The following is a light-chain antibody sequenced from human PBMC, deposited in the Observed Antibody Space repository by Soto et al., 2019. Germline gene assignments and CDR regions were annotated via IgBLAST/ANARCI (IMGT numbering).Light chain of an antibody. V-gene: IGLV1-40*01. Sequence: QSVLTQPPSVSGAPGQRVTISCTGSSSNNGAGYDVHWYQQLLGTAPKLLIYGNSNRPSGVPDRFSGSKSGTSASLAITGLQAEDEADYYCQSYDSSLSGYVVFGGGTKLTVL. CDR3: QSYDSSLSGYVV. CDR1: SSNNGAGYD. CDR2: GNS. J-gene: IGLJ3*02.